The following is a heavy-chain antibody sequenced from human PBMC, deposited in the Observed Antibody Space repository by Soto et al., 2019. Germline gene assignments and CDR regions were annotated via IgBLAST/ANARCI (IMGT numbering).Heavy chain of an antibody. CDR3: ARGQSVQLWFPHTGGSDP. CDR1: GLSFISNS. V-gene: IGHV3-21*04. J-gene: IGHJ5*02. D-gene: IGHD5-18*01. CDR2: ISSSSSYI. Sequence: AWSLRLACAFSGLSFISNSMNWVVQDPGEGLVWVSCISSSSSYIYYADSVKGRFTISRDNAKNSLYLQMNSLRAEDTAVYYCARGQSVQLWFPHTGGSDPWGQGTLVPVPS.